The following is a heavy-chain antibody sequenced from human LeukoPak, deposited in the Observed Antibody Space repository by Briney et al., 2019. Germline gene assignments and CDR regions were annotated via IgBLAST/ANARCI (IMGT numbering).Heavy chain of an antibody. J-gene: IGHJ4*02. D-gene: IGHD4-17*01. Sequence: GGSLRLSCSASGFAFSGFAMGWVRQAPGRGLEWVSSISGSGGNTYYADSVEGRFTISRDNSKNTLYLQMNSLRAEDTALYYCARGRGGDYVPSRFDYWGQGTLVTVSS. V-gene: IGHV3-23*01. CDR1: GFAFSGFA. CDR3: ARGRGGDYVPSRFDY. CDR2: ISGSGGNT.